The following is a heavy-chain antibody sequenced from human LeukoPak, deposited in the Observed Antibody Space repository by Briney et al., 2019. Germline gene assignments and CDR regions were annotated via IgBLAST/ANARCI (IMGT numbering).Heavy chain of an antibody. Sequence: GASVKVSCKASGYTFTSYDINWVRQATGQGLEWMGWMNPNSGNTGYAQKFQGRVTMTRNTSISTAYMELSSLRSEDTAVYYCARGRTQSGYYYYYMDVWGKGTTVTVSS. CDR3: ARGRTQSGYYYYYMDV. D-gene: IGHD1-14*01. CDR1: GYTFTSYD. V-gene: IGHV1-8*01. J-gene: IGHJ6*03. CDR2: MNPNSGNT.